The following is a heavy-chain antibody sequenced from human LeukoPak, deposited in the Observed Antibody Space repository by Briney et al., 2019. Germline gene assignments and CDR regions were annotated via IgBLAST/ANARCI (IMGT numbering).Heavy chain of an antibody. D-gene: IGHD4-23*01. CDR1: GFTFSSYA. V-gene: IGHV3-23*01. CDR2: ISAGGGVT. CDR3: AKDGIRWSHFDS. J-gene: IGHJ4*02. Sequence: TGGSLRLSCAASGFTFSSYAMSWVRQAPGKGLEWVSAISAGGGVTYYADSVEGRFTISRDDSKNTLYLQINSLRAEDTAVYYCAKDGIRWSHFDSWGQGTLVTVSS.